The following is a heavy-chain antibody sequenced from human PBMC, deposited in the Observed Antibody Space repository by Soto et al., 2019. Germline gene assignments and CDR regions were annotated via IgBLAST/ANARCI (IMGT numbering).Heavy chain of an antibody. CDR3: ARGRGVLRFLEWSTYGMDV. D-gene: IGHD3-3*01. Sequence: SETLSLTCAVYGGSFSGYYWSWIRQPPGKGLEWIGEINHSGSTNYNPSLKSRVTISVDTSKNQFSLKLSSVTAADTAVYYCARGRGVLRFLEWSTYGMDVWGQGTTVTVSS. CDR1: GGSFSGYY. V-gene: IGHV4-34*01. J-gene: IGHJ6*02. CDR2: INHSGST.